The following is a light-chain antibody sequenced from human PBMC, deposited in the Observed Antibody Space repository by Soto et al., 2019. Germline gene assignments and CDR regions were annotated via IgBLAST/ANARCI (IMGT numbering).Light chain of an antibody. J-gene: IGKJ2*01. CDR1: QSVSSN. CDR3: QQYKNWPRT. Sequence: EVVRTKYPATLSVSPGERATVSCRASQSVSSNLAWYQQKPGQAPRLLIYGASTRATGIPARFSGSGSGTEFTLTIGSLQSEDFAVYYCQQYKNWPRTFGQGTKLEIK. CDR2: GAS. V-gene: IGKV3-15*01.